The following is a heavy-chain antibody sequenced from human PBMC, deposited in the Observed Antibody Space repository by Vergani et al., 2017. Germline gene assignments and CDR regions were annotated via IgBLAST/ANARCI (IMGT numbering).Heavy chain of an antibody. D-gene: IGHD2-2*01. CDR1: GFTFSDYY. V-gene: IGHV3-11*04. Sequence: QVQLVESGGGLVKPGGSLRLSCAASGFTFSDYYMSWIRQAPGKGLEWVSYISSSGSTISYADSVKGRFTISRDNAKNSLYLQMNSLRAEDTAVYYCAIVPAARVYYYYYGMDVWGQGTTVTVSS. J-gene: IGHJ6*02. CDR3: AIVPAARVYYYYYGMDV. CDR2: ISSSGSTI.